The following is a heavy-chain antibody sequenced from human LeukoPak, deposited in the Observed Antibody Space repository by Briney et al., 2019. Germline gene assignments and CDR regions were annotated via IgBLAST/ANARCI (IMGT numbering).Heavy chain of an antibody. V-gene: IGHV3-33*01. CDR2: IWYDGSNK. Sequence: GGSLRLSCAASGFTFSSYGMHWVRQAPGKGLEGVAVIWYDGSNKYYADSVKGRFTISRDNSKNTLYLQMNSLRAEDTAVYYCASLHYYGSGSSSYYYGMDVWGKGTTVTVSS. J-gene: IGHJ6*04. D-gene: IGHD3-10*01. CDR3: ASLHYYGSGSSSYYYGMDV. CDR1: GFTFSSYG.